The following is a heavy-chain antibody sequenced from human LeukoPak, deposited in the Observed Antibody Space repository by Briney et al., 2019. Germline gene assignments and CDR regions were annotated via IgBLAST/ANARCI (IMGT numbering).Heavy chain of an antibody. D-gene: IGHD1-14*01. CDR1: GGSISSGSYY. CDR3: ARERVRDRAFDI. CDR2: IYTSGST. V-gene: IGHV4-61*02. Sequence: PSETLSLTCTVSGGSISSGSYYWSWIRQPAGKGLEWIGRIYTSGSTYYNPSLKSRVTISVDTSKNQFSLKLSSVTAADTAVYYCARERVRDRAFDIWGQGTMVTVSS. J-gene: IGHJ3*02.